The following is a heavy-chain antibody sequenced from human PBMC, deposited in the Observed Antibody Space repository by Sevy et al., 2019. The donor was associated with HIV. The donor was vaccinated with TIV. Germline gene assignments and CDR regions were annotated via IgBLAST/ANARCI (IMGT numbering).Heavy chain of an antibody. J-gene: IGHJ4*02. CDR2: IPTTGRTT. CDR1: GFTFANSA. CDR3: ARGWPIHF. Sequence: GGSLRLSCAASGFTFANSAMSWVRQVPGKGLEWVSTIPTTGRTTFYADSVKGRFTISRDNSMSTLYLQMNSLRAEDTALYYCARGWPIHFWGQGTLVTVSS. V-gene: IGHV3-23*01. D-gene: IGHD3-3*02.